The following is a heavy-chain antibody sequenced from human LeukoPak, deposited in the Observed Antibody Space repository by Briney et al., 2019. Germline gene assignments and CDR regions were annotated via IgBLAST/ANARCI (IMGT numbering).Heavy chain of an antibody. Sequence: GRSLRLSCAASGFTFSSYGMHWVRQAPGKGLEWVAVIWYDGSNKYYADSVKGRFTISRDNSKNTLYLQMNSLRAEDTAVYYCAGAYDILTGYNWFDPWGQGTLVTVSS. J-gene: IGHJ5*02. CDR2: IWYDGSNK. V-gene: IGHV3-33*01. CDR1: GFTFSSYG. D-gene: IGHD3-9*01. CDR3: AGAYDILTGYNWFDP.